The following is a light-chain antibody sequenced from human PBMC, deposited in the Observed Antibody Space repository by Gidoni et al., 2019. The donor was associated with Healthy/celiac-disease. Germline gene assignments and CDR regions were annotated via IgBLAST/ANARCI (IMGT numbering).Light chain of an antibody. J-gene: IGKJ2*01. CDR3: QQYGSSPPVT. V-gene: IGKV3-20*01. CDR1: QSVSSSY. CDR2: GAS. Sequence: EIVLTQSPGTLSLSPGARATLSCRASQSVSSSYLAWYQQKPGQAPRLLIYGASSRATCIPDRFSGSVSGTDFTLTISRLEPEDFAVYYCQQYGSSPPVTFGQGTKLEIK.